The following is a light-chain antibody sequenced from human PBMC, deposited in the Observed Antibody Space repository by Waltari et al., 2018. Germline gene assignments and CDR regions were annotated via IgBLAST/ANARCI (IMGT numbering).Light chain of an antibody. CDR1: SSDVGAHNY. V-gene: IGLV2-14*03. Sequence: QSALTQPASVSGSPGQSITISCTGTSSDVGAHNYVPWYQQHPGKAPKLMVFYVSNRPSGVSNRFSGSKSGNPASLTISGLQAEDEADYYCSSYISSSTLELFGGGTSLTVL. J-gene: IGLJ2*01. CDR2: YVS. CDR3: SSYISSSTLEL.